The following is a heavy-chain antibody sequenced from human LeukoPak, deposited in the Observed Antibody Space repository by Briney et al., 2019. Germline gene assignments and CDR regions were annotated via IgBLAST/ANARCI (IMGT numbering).Heavy chain of an antibody. CDR1: GFTFSSYA. CDR2: ISYDGSNK. D-gene: IGHD2-2*01. V-gene: IGHV3-30-3*01. Sequence: GGSLRLSCAASGFTFSSYAMHWVRQAPGKGLEWVAVISYDGSNKYYADSVKGRFTISRDDSKNTLYLQMNSLKTEDTAVYYCTTDHLRTIVVPATNDYWGQGTLVTVSS. J-gene: IGHJ4*02. CDR3: TTDHLRTIVVPATNDY.